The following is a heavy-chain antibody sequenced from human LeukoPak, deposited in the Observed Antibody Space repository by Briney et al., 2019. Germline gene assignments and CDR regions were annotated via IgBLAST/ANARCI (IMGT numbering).Heavy chain of an antibody. CDR1: GFTVSSNY. CDR2: IYSGGST. Sequence: PGRSLRLSCAASGFTVSSNYMSWVRQAPGKGLEWVSVIYSGGSTYYADSVKGRFTISRDNSKNTLYLQMNSLRAEDTAVYYCAAVMIYSSGDFSFDYWGQGTLVTVSS. CDR3: AAVMIYSSGDFSFDY. D-gene: IGHD6-19*01. J-gene: IGHJ4*02. V-gene: IGHV3-53*01.